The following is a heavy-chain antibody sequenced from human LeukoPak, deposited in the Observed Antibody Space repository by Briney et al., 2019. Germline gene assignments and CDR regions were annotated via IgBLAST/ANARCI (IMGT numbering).Heavy chain of an antibody. CDR1: GYSFSTYG. CDR2: ISAYNGNT. V-gene: IGHV1-18*01. Sequence: ASVKVSCKTSGYSFSTYGISWVRQAPGQGLEWMGWISAYNGNTNYAQKFQGRVTITADKSTSTAYMELSSLRSEDTAVYYCAGEMSDSSWSGDYKVFDYWGQGTLVTVFS. D-gene: IGHD6-13*01. J-gene: IGHJ4*02. CDR3: AGEMSDSSWSGDYKVFDY.